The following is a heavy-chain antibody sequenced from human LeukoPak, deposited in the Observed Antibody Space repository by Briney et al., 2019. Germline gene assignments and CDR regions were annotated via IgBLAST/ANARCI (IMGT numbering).Heavy chain of an antibody. D-gene: IGHD6-13*01. CDR1: GFTFSSYA. CDR2: ISGSGGST. J-gene: IGHJ3*02. Sequence: GGSLRLSCAASGFTFSSYAMSWVRQAPGKGLEWVSAISGSGGSTYYADSVKGRFTISRDNSKNTLYLQMNSLRAEDTAVYYCAKGPLDSSSWSDAFDIWGQGTMVTVSS. CDR3: AKGPLDSSSWSDAFDI. V-gene: IGHV3-23*01.